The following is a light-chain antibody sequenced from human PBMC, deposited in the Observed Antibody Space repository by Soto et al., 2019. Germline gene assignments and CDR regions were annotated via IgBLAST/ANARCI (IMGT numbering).Light chain of an antibody. V-gene: IGLV2-8*01. J-gene: IGLJ1*01. Sequence: SVLTQPRSGSGSPGQSVTIYCTGTSSDVGGYNYVSWYQQHPGKAPKLMIYEVSKRPSGVPDRFSGSKSGNTASLTVSGLQAEDEADYYCSSYAASNNHYVFGNGTKVTVL. CDR1: SSDVGGYNY. CDR2: EVS. CDR3: SSYAASNNHYV.